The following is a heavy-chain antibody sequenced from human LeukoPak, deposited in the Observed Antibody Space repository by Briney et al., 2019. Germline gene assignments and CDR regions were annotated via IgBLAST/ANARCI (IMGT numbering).Heavy chain of an antibody. D-gene: IGHD3-10*01. J-gene: IGHJ3*02. V-gene: IGHV2-70*04. CDR2: IDWDDDK. CDR3: ARMVRGADAFDI. Sequence: SGPALVKPTQTLTLTCTFSGFSLSTSGMRVSWIRQPPGKALEWLARIDWDDDKFYSTSLKTRLTISKDTSKNQVVLTMTNMDPVDTATYYCARMVRGADAFDIWGQGTVATVSS. CDR1: GFSLSTSGMR.